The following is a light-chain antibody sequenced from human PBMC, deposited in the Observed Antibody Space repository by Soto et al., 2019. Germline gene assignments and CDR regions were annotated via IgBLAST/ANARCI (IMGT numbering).Light chain of an antibody. CDR2: DVS. CDR1: SSDVGGYNY. J-gene: IGLJ3*02. V-gene: IGLV2-11*01. CDR3: CSYAGSYTLKV. Sequence: QSALTQLRSVSGSPGQSVTISCTGTSSDVGGYNYVSWYQQHPGKAPKLMIYDVSKRPSGVPDRFSGSKSGNTASLTISGLQAEDEADYYCCSYAGSYTLKVFGGGTKLTVL.